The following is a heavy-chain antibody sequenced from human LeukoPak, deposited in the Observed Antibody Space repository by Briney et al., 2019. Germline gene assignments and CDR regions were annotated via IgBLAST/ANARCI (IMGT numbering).Heavy chain of an antibody. Sequence: PGGSLRLSCAASGFTFDDYGMSWVRQAPGKGLEWVSGINWNGGSTGYADSVKGRFTISRDNAKNSLYLQMNSLRAEDTAMYYCARDLLGVGATKGEDYWGQGTLVTVSS. V-gene: IGHV3-20*04. CDR3: ARDLLGVGATKGEDY. CDR1: GFTFDDYG. J-gene: IGHJ4*02. CDR2: INWNGGST. D-gene: IGHD1-26*01.